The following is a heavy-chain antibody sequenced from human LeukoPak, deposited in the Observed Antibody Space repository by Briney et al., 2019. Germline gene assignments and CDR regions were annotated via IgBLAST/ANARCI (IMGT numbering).Heavy chain of an antibody. D-gene: IGHD4-17*01. J-gene: IGHJ4*02. V-gene: IGHV1-2*02. CDR3: ASCLNDYGDYYFDY. CDR1: GYTFTGYY. Sequence: GASVKVSCKASGYTFTGYYMHWVRQAPGQGREWMGWINPNSGGTNYAQKFQGRVTMTRDTSISTAYMELSRLRSDDTAVYYCASCLNDYGDYYFDYWGQGTLVTVSS. CDR2: INPNSGGT.